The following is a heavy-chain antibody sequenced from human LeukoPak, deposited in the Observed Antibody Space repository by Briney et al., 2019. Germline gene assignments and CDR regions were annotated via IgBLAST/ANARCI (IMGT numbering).Heavy chain of an antibody. CDR2: IYVSGNS. CDR1: GASVSGDY. D-gene: IGHD2-21*01. Sequence: SSETLSLTCTVFGASVSGDYWSWIRQPPGKGLEWIGYIYVSGNSNYNPSLKSRVSISLDTSKNQVSLTLTSVTAADTAVYYCARHPFASPFDHWGQGTLVAVSS. V-gene: IGHV4-59*08. CDR3: ARHPFASPFDH. J-gene: IGHJ4*02.